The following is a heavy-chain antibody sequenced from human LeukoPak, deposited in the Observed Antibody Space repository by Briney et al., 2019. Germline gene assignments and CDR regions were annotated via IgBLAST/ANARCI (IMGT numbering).Heavy chain of an antibody. D-gene: IGHD3-10*01. Sequence: GGSLRLSCAASGFTFSSYAMSWVRKAPGKGLEWVSAISGSGGSTYYADSVKGRFTISRDNSKNTLYLQMNSLRAEDTAVYYCAKDHSRGHYYYYYGMDVWGQGTTVTVSS. CDR1: GFTFSSYA. CDR2: ISGSGGST. V-gene: IGHV3-23*01. CDR3: AKDHSRGHYYYYYGMDV. J-gene: IGHJ6*02.